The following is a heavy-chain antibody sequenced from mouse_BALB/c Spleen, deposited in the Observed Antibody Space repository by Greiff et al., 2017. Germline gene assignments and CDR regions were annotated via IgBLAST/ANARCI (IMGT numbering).Heavy chain of an antibody. D-gene: IGHD1-1*01. CDR3: ARGVLLRYFDY. CDR2: ISYSGST. V-gene: IGHV3-2*02. CDR1: GYSITSDYA. Sequence: EVKLMESGPGLVKPSQSLSLTCTVTGYSITSDYAWNWIRQFPGNKLEWMGYISYSGSTSYNPSLKSRISITRDTSKNQFFLQLNSVTTEDTATYYCARGVLLRYFDYWGQGTTLTVSS. J-gene: IGHJ2*01.